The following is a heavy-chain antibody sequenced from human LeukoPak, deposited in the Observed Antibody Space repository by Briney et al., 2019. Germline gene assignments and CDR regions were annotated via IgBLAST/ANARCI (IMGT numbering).Heavy chain of an antibody. J-gene: IGHJ3*02. CDR2: INPNSGGT. CDR3: AREHSSGYYFDAFDI. CDR1: EYIFTGYY. Sequence: GAPVKVSCKASEYIFTGYYIHWVRQAPGQGLEWMGWINPNSGGTNYAQKFQGRVTMTRDTSISTAYMELSRLRSDDTAVYYCAREHSSGYYFDAFDIWGQGTMVTVSS. D-gene: IGHD3-22*01. V-gene: IGHV1-2*02.